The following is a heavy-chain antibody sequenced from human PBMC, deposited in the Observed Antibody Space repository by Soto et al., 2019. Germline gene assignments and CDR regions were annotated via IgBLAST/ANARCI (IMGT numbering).Heavy chain of an antibody. CDR2: FDPEDGET. Sequence: GASVKVSCKVSGYTLTELSMHWVRQAPGKGLEWMGGFDPEDGETIYAQKFQGRVTMTEDTSTDTAYMELGRLRSEDTAVYYCATGGIAVAGTSSYYYYGMDVWGQGTTVTVSS. J-gene: IGHJ6*02. V-gene: IGHV1-24*01. CDR3: ATGGIAVAGTSSYYYYGMDV. D-gene: IGHD6-19*01. CDR1: GYTLTELS.